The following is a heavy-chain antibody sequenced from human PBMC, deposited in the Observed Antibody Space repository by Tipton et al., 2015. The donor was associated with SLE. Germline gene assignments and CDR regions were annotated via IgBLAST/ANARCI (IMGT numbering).Heavy chain of an antibody. CDR1: GASIRSYF. CDR3: ARHYDSLTPFDY. J-gene: IGHJ4*02. D-gene: IGHD3-22*01. Sequence: TLSLTCTVSGASIRSYFWSWIRQPPGKGLEWIGYIYSTGVTNYNPPLESRITMLLDTSKNQFSLKLSSVTAADTAVYYCARHYDSLTPFDYWGQGTLVTVSS. CDR2: IYSTGVT. V-gene: IGHV4-59*01.